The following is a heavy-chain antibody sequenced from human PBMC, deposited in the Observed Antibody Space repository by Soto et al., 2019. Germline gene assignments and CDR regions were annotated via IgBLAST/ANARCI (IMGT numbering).Heavy chain of an antibody. CDR2: ISAYNGNT. CDR3: ARSRGMVRGVSITGAFEY. Sequence: QVQLVQSGAEVKKPGASVKVSCKASGYTFTSYGISWVRQAPGQGLEWMGWISAYNGNTNYAQKLQGRVTMTTDTXTXTXXMELRSLRSDDTAVYYCARSRGMVRGVSITGAFEYWGQGTLVTVSS. V-gene: IGHV1-18*01. CDR1: GYTFTSYG. D-gene: IGHD3-10*01. J-gene: IGHJ4*02.